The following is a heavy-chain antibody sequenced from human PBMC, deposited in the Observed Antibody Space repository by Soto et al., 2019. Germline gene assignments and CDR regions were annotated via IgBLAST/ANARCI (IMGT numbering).Heavy chain of an antibody. Sequence: QLQLQESGPGLVKPSETLSLTCTVSGGSISSSSYYWGWIRQPPGKGLEWIGSIYYSGSTYYNPSLKSRVTLSVDTSKNHFSLKLSSVTAADTAVYDCAPHSIGTSCCPPASNWFDPWGQGTLVTVSS. D-gene: IGHD2-2*01. CDR2: IYYSGST. V-gene: IGHV4-39*02. CDR3: APHSIGTSCCPPASNWFDP. J-gene: IGHJ5*02. CDR1: GGSISSSSYY.